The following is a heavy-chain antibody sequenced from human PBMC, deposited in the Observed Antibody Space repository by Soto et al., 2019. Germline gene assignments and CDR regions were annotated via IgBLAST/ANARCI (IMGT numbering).Heavy chain of an antibody. CDR2: IIPIFGTA. CDR1: GGTFSSYA. V-gene: IGHV1-69*01. Sequence: QVQLVQSGAEVKKPGSSVKVSCKASGGTFSSYAISWVRQAPGQGLEWMGGIIPIFGTANYAQKFQGRVTITADESTSTAYMELSSRRSEDTAVYYCARWGGYCSSTSCYTGDYYYYGMDVWGQGTTVTVSS. J-gene: IGHJ6*02. D-gene: IGHD2-2*02. CDR3: ARWGGYCSSTSCYTGDYYYYGMDV.